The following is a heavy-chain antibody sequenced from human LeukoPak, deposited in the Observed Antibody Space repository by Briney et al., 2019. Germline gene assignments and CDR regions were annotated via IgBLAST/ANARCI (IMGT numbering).Heavy chain of an antibody. CDR3: ATKAVATYYFAS. V-gene: IGHV3-21*01. CDR2: ITTSSSYI. J-gene: IGHJ4*02. D-gene: IGHD1-1*01. CDR1: GFPSSRYT. Sequence: GGSLRLSCATSGFPSSRYTMNWVRQAPGKGLEWVSSITTSSSYIYYADSVKGRFTISRDNAKSSLFLQLDSLRVEDTAVYFCATKAVATYYFASWGQGTLVTVSS.